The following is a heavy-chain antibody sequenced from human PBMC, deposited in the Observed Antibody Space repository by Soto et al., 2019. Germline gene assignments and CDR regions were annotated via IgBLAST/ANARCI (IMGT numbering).Heavy chain of an antibody. J-gene: IGHJ4*02. CDR1: GFTFSSYG. CDR2: IWYDGSNK. Sequence: GGSLRLSCAASGFTFSSYGMHWVRQAPGKGLEWVAVIWYDGSNKYYADSVKGRFTISRDNSKNTLYLQMNSLRAEDTAVYYCARDQEGDSGSYFDYWGQGTLVTVSS. CDR3: ARDQEGDSGSYFDY. V-gene: IGHV3-33*01. D-gene: IGHD2-21*02.